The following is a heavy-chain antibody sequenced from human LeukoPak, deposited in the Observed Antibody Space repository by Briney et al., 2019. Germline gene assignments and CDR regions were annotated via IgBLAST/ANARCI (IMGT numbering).Heavy chain of an antibody. Sequence: SETLSLTCTVSGGSISSYYWSWIRQPPGKGLEWIGYIYYSGSTNYNPSLKSRVTISVDTSKNQFSLKLSSVTAADTAVYYCTRANGYGLIDYWGQGTLVTVSS. D-gene: IGHD3-10*01. V-gene: IGHV4-59*01. CDR1: GGSISSYY. J-gene: IGHJ4*02. CDR2: IYYSGST. CDR3: TRANGYGLIDY.